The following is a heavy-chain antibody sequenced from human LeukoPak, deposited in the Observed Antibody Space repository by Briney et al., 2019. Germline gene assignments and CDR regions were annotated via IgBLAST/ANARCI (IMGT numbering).Heavy chain of an antibody. CDR1: GYTFTSYG. CDR3: ARVGAAAGPYYFDY. D-gene: IGHD6-13*01. CDR2: ISAYNGNT. Sequence: ASVKVSCKASGYTFTSYGISWVRQAPGQGLEWMGWISAYNGNTKYSQKFQGRVTITRDTSASTAYMELSSLRSEDTTVYYCARVGAAAGPYYFDYWGQGTLVTVSS. V-gene: IGHV1-18*01. J-gene: IGHJ4*02.